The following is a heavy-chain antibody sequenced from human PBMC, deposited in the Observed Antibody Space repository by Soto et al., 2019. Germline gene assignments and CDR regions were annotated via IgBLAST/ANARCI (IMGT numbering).Heavy chain of an antibody. Sequence: EVQLVESGGGLVQPGGSLRLSCAASEFTFSDYIMNWVRQAPGKGLEWVSYISSTSSTICYADSVKGRFTISRDNAKNSLYLQMNSLRAEDTAVYYCAREWEPDAFDIWGQGTMVTVSS. J-gene: IGHJ3*02. CDR1: EFTFSDYI. CDR3: AREWEPDAFDI. CDR2: ISSTSSTI. V-gene: IGHV3-48*01. D-gene: IGHD1-26*01.